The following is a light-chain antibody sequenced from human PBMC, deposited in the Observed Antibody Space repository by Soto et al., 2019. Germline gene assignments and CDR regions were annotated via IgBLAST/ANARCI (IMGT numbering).Light chain of an antibody. CDR3: SSYTSSSTPYV. V-gene: IGLV2-14*01. J-gene: IGLJ1*01. Sequence: QSELTQPASVSGSPGQSITFSCTVTSSDVGGYNYVSWYQQHPGKAPKLMIYDVSNRPSGVSNRFSGSKSGNTASLTISGLQAEYEADYYCSSYTSSSTPYVFGTGTKVTVL. CDR1: SSDVGGYNY. CDR2: DVS.